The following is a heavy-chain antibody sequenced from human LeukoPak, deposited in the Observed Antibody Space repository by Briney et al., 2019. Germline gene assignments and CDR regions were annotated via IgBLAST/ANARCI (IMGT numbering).Heavy chain of an antibody. D-gene: IGHD3-22*01. Sequence: SGTLSLTCAVSGGSISSSNWWSWVRQPPGKGLEWIGEIYYSGSTNYNPSLKSRVTISVDNSKNQFSLSLSSVTAADTAVYYCARDQYYYDSSGYYYVGYYYYGMDVWGQGTTVTVSS. CDR1: GGSISSSNW. CDR2: IYYSGST. CDR3: ARDQYYYDSSGYYYVGYYYYGMDV. J-gene: IGHJ6*02. V-gene: IGHV4-4*02.